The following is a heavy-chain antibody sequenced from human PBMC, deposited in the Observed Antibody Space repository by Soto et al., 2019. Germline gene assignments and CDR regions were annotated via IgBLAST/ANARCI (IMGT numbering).Heavy chain of an antibody. CDR3: ARGAALGYCSSTSCHKGMDV. Sequence: ASVKVSCKASGYTFTSYYMHWVRQAPGQGLEWMGIINPSGGSTSYAQKFQGRVTMTRDTSTSTVYMELSSLRSEDTAVYYCARGAALGYCSSTSCHKGMDVWGQGTTVTVSS. D-gene: IGHD2-2*02. CDR2: INPSGGST. J-gene: IGHJ6*02. V-gene: IGHV1-46*01. CDR1: GYTFTSYY.